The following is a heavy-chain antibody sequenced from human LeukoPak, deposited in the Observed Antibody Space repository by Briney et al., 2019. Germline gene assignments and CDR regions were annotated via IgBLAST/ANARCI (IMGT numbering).Heavy chain of an antibody. J-gene: IGHJ4*02. CDR1: GGSISSSGYY. V-gene: IGHV4-39*07. CDR3: ASGGAYYFDY. D-gene: IGHD3-10*01. Sequence: SETLSLTCTVSGGSISSSGYYWGWIRQPPGKGLEWIGSIYYSGSTYYNPSLKSRVTISVDTSKNQFSLKLSSVTAADTAVYYCASGGAYYFDYWGQGTLVTVSS. CDR2: IYYSGST.